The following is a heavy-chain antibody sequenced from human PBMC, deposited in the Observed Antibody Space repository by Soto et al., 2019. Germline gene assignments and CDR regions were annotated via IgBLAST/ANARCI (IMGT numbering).Heavy chain of an antibody. CDR1: GGTFSSYA. D-gene: IGHD5-18*01. CDR2: IIPIFGTA. CDR3: ATRQGRGYSYADAFDI. J-gene: IGHJ3*02. Sequence: SVKVSCKASGGTFSSYAISWVRQAPGQGLEWMGGIIPIFGTANYAQKFPGRVTITADESTSTAYMELSSLRSEDTAVYYCATRQGRGYSYADAFDIWGQGTMVTVS. V-gene: IGHV1-69*13.